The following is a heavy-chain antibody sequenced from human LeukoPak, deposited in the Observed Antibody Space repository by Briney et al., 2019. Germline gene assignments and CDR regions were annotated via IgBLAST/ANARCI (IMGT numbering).Heavy chain of an antibody. D-gene: IGHD5-12*01. CDR2: IYYSGST. CDR3: ARHGEPGKVATTFDD. V-gene: IGHV4-59*08. Sequence: PSETLSLTCTVSGGSISGYYWSWIRQPPGKGLEWIGYIYYSGSTNYNPSLKSRVTISADTSKNQFSLKLSSLTAADTAVYYCARHGEPGKVATTFDDWGQGTLVTVSS. CDR1: GGSISGYY. J-gene: IGHJ4*02.